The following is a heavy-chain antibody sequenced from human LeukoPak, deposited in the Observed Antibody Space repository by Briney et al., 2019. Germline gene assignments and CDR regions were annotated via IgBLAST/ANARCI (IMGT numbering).Heavy chain of an antibody. J-gene: IGHJ4*02. CDR2: ISAYNGNT. CDR1: GYTFTSYG. D-gene: IGHD3-22*01. Sequence: ASVKVSCKASGYTFTSYGISWVRQAPGQGLEWMGWISAYNGNTNYAQKLQGRVTMTTDTSTSTAYMELSSLRSEDTAVYYCAREHYYDSSGYFPWEYWGQGTLVTVSP. V-gene: IGHV1-18*01. CDR3: AREHYYDSSGYFPWEY.